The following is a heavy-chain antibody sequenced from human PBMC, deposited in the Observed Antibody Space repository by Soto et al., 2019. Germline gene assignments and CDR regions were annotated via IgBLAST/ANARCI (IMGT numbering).Heavy chain of an antibody. CDR1: GFTFDDYA. CDR3: VKGAATGPTWFFDY. J-gene: IGHJ4*02. D-gene: IGHD6-13*01. V-gene: IGHV3-9*01. Sequence: PGGSLRLSCAASGFTFDDYAMHWVRQAPGKGLEWVSSINWNSRSIVYADSVKGRFTISRDNAKNSLYLQMNSLRAEDTALYYCVKGAATGPTWFFDYWGQGTLVTVSS. CDR2: INWNSRSI.